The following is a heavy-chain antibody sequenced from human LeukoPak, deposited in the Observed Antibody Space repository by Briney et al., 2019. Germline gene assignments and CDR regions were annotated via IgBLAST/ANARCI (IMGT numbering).Heavy chain of an antibody. CDR2: IDGSGHYI. Sequence: TGGSLRLSCAASGFSFSTYAMTWVRQAPGRGLEWVSAIDGSGHYIFYRDSVQGRFTTSRDNSRTTLFLQMNSLTAEDSAVYYCAKNFGPGNAFYDYWGQGVLVNVSS. CDR3: AKNFGPGNAFYDY. J-gene: IGHJ4*02. CDR1: GFSFSTYA. V-gene: IGHV3-23*01. D-gene: IGHD3-10*01.